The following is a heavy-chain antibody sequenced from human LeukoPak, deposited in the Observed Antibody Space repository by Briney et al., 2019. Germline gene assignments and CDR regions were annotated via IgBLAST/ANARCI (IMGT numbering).Heavy chain of an antibody. D-gene: IGHD4/OR15-4a*01. V-gene: IGHV4-34*01. CDR3: AASSGVTLGRF. Sequence: PSETLSLTCAVYGGSFSGYYWSWIRQHPGKGLEWIGYIYHTGITSYNPSLKSRVIMSVDKSMNQLSLKVSSLNAADTAVYYCAASSGVTLGRFWGQGTLVTVSS. J-gene: IGHJ4*02. CDR2: IYHTGIT. CDR1: GGSFSGYY.